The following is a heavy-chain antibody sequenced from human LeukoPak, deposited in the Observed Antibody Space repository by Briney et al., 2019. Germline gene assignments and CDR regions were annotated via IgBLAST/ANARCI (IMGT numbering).Heavy chain of an antibody. V-gene: IGHV4-4*02. J-gene: IGHJ5*02. CDR3: ARGFGDWGLSWFDP. CDR2: IYNSGST. CDR1: GGSISSNNW. Sequence: SETLSLTCAVSGGSISSNNWWSWVRQTPGKGLEWIGEIYNSGSTNYNPSLKSRVTISVDTSKNQFSLKLTSVTAADTAVYYCARGFGDWGLSWFDPWGQGTLVTVSS. D-gene: IGHD3-10*01.